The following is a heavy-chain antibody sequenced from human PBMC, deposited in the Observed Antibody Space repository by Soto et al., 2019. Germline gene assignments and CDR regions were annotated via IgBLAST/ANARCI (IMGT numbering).Heavy chain of an antibody. CDR1: GFTFSSYD. V-gene: IGHV3-13*01. J-gene: IGHJ4*02. Sequence: EVQLVESGGGLVQPGGSLRLSCAASGFTFSSYDMHWVRQATGKGLEWVSAIGTAGDTYYPGSVKGRFTISRENAKNSLYLQMNSLRAEDTAVYYCARGSLDYDILSGLHHFGHWGQGTLVTVSS. CDR2: IGTAGDT. CDR3: ARGSLDYDILSGLHHFGH. D-gene: IGHD3-9*01.